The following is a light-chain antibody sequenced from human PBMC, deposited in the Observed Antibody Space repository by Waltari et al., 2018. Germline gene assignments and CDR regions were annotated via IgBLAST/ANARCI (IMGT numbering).Light chain of an antibody. CDR2: GAS. CDR3: QHYVRLPAT. V-gene: IGKV3-20*01. CDR1: QSVGRS. J-gene: IGKJ1*01. Sequence: TVLTQSPGTLSLSPGERATLSSRASQSVGRSLAWYQHKPGQAPRLVIYGASSRATGIPDRFSGSGSGTDFSLTISRLEPEDFAVYYCQHYVRLPATFGQGTKVEIK.